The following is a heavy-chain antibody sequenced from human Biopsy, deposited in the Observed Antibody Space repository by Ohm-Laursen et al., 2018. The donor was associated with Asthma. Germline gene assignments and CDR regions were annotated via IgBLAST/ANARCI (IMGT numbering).Heavy chain of an antibody. J-gene: IGHJ4*02. CDR3: ARDQGDSKFDY. CDR1: GGSVSSGNNS. V-gene: IGHV4-30-2*02. CDR2: MYHSGRT. Sequence: TLSLTCAVSGGSVSSGNNSWTWIRQPPGKGLEWIGYMYHSGRTYYNPSLKSRVNISVDKSKNQFSLKVNSVTAADTAVYYCARDQGDSKFDYWGQGILVTVSS. D-gene: IGHD3-16*01.